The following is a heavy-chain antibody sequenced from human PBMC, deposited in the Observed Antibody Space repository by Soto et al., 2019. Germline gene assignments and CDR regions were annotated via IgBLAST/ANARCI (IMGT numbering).Heavy chain of an antibody. Sequence: RVGSVRLSCXASGSTFSSYAMHWGRQAPGKGTDWVSAISSSGCSTYYSDAVKGRFTISRENSKITLDLQMNSLTADDTAAYYWARDRVVLVPYDAFDIWGQGTMVTVSS. D-gene: IGHD2-2*01. CDR1: GSTFSSYA. CDR3: ARDRVVLVPYDAFDI. J-gene: IGHJ3*02. V-gene: IGHV3-23*01. CDR2: ISSSGCST.